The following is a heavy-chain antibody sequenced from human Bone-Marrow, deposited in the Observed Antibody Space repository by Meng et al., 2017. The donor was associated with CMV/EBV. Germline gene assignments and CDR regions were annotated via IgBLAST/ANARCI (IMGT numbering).Heavy chain of an antibody. CDR1: GYTFTSYY. Sequence: ASVKVSCKASGYTFTSYYMHWVRQAPGQGLEWMGIINPSGGSTSYAQKFQGRVTMTRDTSTSTVYMELSSLRSEDTAVYYCARAQVSIFGVVILKYYYYYYGMDVWGQGTTVTVSS. D-gene: IGHD3-3*01. J-gene: IGHJ6*02. CDR3: ARAQVSIFGVVILKYYYYYYGMDV. V-gene: IGHV1-46*01. CDR2: INPSGGST.